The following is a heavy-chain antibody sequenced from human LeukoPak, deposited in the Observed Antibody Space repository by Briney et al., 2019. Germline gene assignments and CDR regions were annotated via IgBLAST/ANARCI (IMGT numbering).Heavy chain of an antibody. CDR3: ARLRRRITMVRGVNDAFDI. D-gene: IGHD3-10*01. J-gene: IGHJ3*02. Sequence: SETLSLTCAVYGGSFSGYYWSWIRQPPGKGLEWIGEINHSGSTNYNPSLKSRVTISVDTSKNQFSLKLSSVTAADTAVYYCARLRRRITMVRGVNDAFDIWGQGTMVTVSS. CDR2: INHSGST. V-gene: IGHV4-34*01. CDR1: GGSFSGYY.